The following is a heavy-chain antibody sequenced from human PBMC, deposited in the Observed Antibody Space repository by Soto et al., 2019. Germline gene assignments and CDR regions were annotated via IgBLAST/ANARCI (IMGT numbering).Heavy chain of an antibody. CDR1: GFTLSGYA. V-gene: IGHV3-64*01. Sequence: GGSLRLSCAASGFTLSGYAMDWVRQAPGKGLEYVSGISSNGVGTYYANSVQGRFTISRDNSKNTVYLQMGSLRPEDMAVYYCARRAGTDFYYMDVWGKGTTVTVSS. CDR2: ISSNGVGT. J-gene: IGHJ6*03. CDR3: ARRAGTDFYYMDV. D-gene: IGHD6-13*01.